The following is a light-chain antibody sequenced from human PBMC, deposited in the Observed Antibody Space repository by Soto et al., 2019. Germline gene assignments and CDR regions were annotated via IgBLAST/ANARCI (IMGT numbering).Light chain of an antibody. CDR3: QQHNPYSPYT. Sequence: DIQMTQSPSTLSASVGDRVTITCRASQSITNCLAWYQQKPGKAPKLLIFDASSLLSGVPSRFSGGGSGTEFTLTISSLQHEDFATYYCQQHNPYSPYTFGQGTKLEIK. CDR2: DAS. V-gene: IGKV1-5*03. CDR1: QSITNC. J-gene: IGKJ2*01.